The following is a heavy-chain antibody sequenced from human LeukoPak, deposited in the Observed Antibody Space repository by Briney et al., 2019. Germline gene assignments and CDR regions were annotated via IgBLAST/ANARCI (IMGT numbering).Heavy chain of an antibody. D-gene: IGHD4-23*01. J-gene: IGHJ4*02. CDR3: AKDRERTVAEPSDY. Sequence: PGGSLRLSCAASGFTFSSYAMSCVRQAPRKGLEWLSAISGSGGSTYYADSVRGRFTISRDNTKNTLYLQMNCLRAEDTAVYYCAKDRERTVAEPSDYWGQGTLVTVSS. V-gene: IGHV3-23*01. CDR2: ISGSGGST. CDR1: GFTFSSYA.